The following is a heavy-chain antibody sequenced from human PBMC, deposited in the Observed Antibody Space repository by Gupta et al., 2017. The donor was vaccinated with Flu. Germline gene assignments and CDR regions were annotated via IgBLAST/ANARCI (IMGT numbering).Heavy chain of an antibody. CDR2: IKQDGSEK. D-gene: IGHD1-26*01. CDR3: ARDSGNFYIDY. Sequence: SWVRQATGKGLEWVANIKQDGSEKYYGDSVKGRFTSSRDNAKNSQYLQMNNLRAEDTALYYCARDSGNFYIDYWGQGTLVTVSS. V-gene: IGHV3-7*01. J-gene: IGHJ4*02.